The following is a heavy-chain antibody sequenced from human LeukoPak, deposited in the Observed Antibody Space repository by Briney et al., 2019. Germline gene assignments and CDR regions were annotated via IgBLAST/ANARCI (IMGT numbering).Heavy chain of an antibody. CDR1: GFTFSSYA. D-gene: IGHD1-26*01. J-gene: IGHJ4*02. V-gene: IGHV3-23*01. Sequence: GGSLRLSCAASGFTFSSYAMSWVRQAPGKGLEWVSAISGSGGSTYYADSVKGRFTISRDNSKNTLYLQMNSLRAEDTAVYYCAKDRRVGATTPGYFDYWGQGTLVTVSS. CDR2: ISGSGGST. CDR3: AKDRRVGATTPGYFDY.